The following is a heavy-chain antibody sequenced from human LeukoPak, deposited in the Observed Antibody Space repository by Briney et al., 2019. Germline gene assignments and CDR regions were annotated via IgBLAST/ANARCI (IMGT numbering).Heavy chain of an antibody. CDR2: ISYDGSKK. CDR3: AKDLRYCSSTTCLPYNWFDL. J-gene: IGHJ5*02. CDR1: GFTFNSYG. V-gene: IGHV3-30*18. D-gene: IGHD2-2*01. Sequence: GRSLRLSCAASGFTFNSYGMHWVREAPGKGLEGGAVISYDGSKKYYAGSVKGRFTISRENSKNRLYLQMNSLRAEDTAVYYCAKDLRYCSSTTCLPYNWFDLWGQGTLVTVSS.